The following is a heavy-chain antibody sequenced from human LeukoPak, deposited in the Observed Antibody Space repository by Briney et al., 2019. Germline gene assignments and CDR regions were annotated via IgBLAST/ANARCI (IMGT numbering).Heavy chain of an antibody. D-gene: IGHD3-3*01. J-gene: IGHJ4*02. V-gene: IGHV3-11*04. CDR1: GFTFSDYY. CDR2: ISSSGTYI. Sequence: GGSLRLSCAASGFTFSDYYMSWIRQAPGKGLEWVSSISSSGTYIYYVDSVKGRFTISRDNAKNSLYLQMNSLRAEDTAVYYCARDPAGGHYDFWSGFYRFESWGQGTLVTVSS. CDR3: ARDPAGGHYDFWSGFYRFES.